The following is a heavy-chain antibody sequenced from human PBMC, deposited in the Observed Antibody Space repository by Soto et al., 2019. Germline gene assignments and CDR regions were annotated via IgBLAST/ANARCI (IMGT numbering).Heavy chain of an antibody. CDR3: VRKAPYSSGWYYFDY. Sequence: ESGGGVVQPGRSLRLSCSTSGFSFSTYDMHWVRRAPGKGLEWVAVIWYDGSNEYYGDSVKGRFTISRDNSKNTLYLQMNSLRAEDTAVYYCVRKAPYSSGWYYFDYWGQGTLVTVSS. V-gene: IGHV3-33*01. D-gene: IGHD6-19*01. CDR2: IWYDGSNE. CDR1: GFSFSTYD. J-gene: IGHJ4*02.